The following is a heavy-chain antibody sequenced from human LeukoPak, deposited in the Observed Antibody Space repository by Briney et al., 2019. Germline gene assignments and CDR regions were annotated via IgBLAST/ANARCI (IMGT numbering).Heavy chain of an antibody. J-gene: IGHJ5*02. CDR3: AKDPGLNNWFDP. CDR1: GFTVSSNY. CDR2: IYSGGST. D-gene: IGHD3-10*01. Sequence: GGSLRLSCAASGFTVSSNYMSWVRQAPGKGLEWVSVIYSGGSTYYADSVKGRFTISRDDSKNTLYLQMNSLRAEDTAVYYCAKDPGLNNWFDPWGQGTLVTVSS. V-gene: IGHV3-66*01.